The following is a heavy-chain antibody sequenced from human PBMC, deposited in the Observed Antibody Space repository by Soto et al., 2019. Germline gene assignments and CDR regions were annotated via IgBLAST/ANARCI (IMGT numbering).Heavy chain of an antibody. CDR3: ASLYCSSTSCYFSPYYYYMDV. CDR1: GGSISSSSYY. V-gene: IGHV4-39*01. D-gene: IGHD2-2*01. CDR2: IYYSGST. Sequence: QLQLQESGPGLVKPSETLSLTCTVSGGSISSSSYYWGWIRQPPGKGLEWIGSIYYSGSTYYNPSLKSRATISVDTSTSHFSLKLSTVTAADTPVYYCASLYCSSTSCYFSPYYYYMDVWGKGTTVTVSS. J-gene: IGHJ6*03.